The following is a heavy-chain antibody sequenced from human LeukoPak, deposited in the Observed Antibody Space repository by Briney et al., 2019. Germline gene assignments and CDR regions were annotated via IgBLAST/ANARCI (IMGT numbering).Heavy chain of an antibody. CDR1: GFTVSSNY. D-gene: IGHD6-19*01. CDR3: AKVGAVAGPFDY. V-gene: IGHV3-53*01. J-gene: IGHJ4*02. Sequence: GGSVRLSCAASGFTVSSNYMSWVRQAPGKGLEWVSVIYSGGSTYYADSVKGRFTISRDNSKNTLYLQMNSLRAEDTAVYYCAKVGAVAGPFDYWGQGTLVTVSS. CDR2: IYSGGST.